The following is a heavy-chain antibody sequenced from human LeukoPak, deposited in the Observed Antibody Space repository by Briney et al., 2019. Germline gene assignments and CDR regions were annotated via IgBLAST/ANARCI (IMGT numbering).Heavy chain of an antibody. J-gene: IGHJ3*02. D-gene: IGHD3-22*01. CDR1: GFTFSSYS. CDR3: ARAKITMIVVVRSQDAFDI. Sequence: PGGSLRLSCAASGFTFSSYSMNWVRQAPGKGLEWVSYISSSSSTIYYADSVQGRFTISRDNAKNSLYLQMNSLRDEDTAVYYCARAKITMIVVVRSQDAFDIWGRRTMVTVSS. CDR2: ISSSSSTI. V-gene: IGHV3-48*02.